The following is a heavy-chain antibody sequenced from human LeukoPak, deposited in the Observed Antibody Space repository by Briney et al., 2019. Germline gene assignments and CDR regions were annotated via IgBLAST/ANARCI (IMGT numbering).Heavy chain of an antibody. V-gene: IGHV3-30*02. CDR1: GFTFSSYG. CDR2: IRYDGSNK. Sequence: GGSLRLSCAASGFTFSSYGMHWVRQAPGKGLEWVAFIRYDGSNKYYADSVKGRFTISRDNSKNTLYPQMNSLRAEDTAVYYCAKAWSSSSNYYYYYYMDVWGKGTTVTVSS. J-gene: IGHJ6*03. D-gene: IGHD6-6*01. CDR3: AKAWSSSSNYYYYYYMDV.